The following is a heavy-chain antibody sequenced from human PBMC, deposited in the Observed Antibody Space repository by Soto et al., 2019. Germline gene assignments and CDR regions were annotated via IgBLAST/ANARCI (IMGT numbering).Heavy chain of an antibody. CDR3: ARGGFLSGAGFDY. CDR1: GFTFSDYD. D-gene: IGHD7-27*01. CDR2: MSRDGGSR. V-gene: IGHV3-30-3*01. Sequence: QVQLVESGGGVVQPGRSLRLSCAASGFTFSDYDLHWLRQAPGKGLEWVTIMSRDGGSRSYAVSVKGRFTISRDNSKNTLFLQMNRLRPEDTGVYYWARGGFLSGAGFDYGGPGTRVSVSS. J-gene: IGHJ4*02.